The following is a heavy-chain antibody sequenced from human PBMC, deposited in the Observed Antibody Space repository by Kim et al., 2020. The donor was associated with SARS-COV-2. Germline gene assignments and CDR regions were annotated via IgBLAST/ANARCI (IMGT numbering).Heavy chain of an antibody. D-gene: IGHD3-3*01. J-gene: IGHJ4*02. CDR3: ARQQARITIFGVVIAYFDY. Sequence: SETLSLTCTVSGGSISSSSYYWGWIRQPTGKGLAWIGSIYQSGSTYYRPSLKSRVTISVNTSKNQFSLKLSCVTAADTAVYYCARQQARITIFGVVIAYFDYWGQGTLVTVSS. CDR2: IYQSGST. CDR1: GGSISSSSYY. V-gene: IGHV4-39*01.